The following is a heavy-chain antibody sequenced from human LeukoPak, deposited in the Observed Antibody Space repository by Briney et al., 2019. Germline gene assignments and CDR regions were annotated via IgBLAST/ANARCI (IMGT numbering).Heavy chain of an antibody. CDR1: GYTFTCYY. CDR3: ARGYSSSWYDY. Sequence: GASVKVSCKASGYTFTCYYMHWVRQAPGQGLEWMGRINPNSGGTNYAQEFQGRVTMTRDTSISTAYMELSRLRSDDTAVYYCARGYSSSWYDYWGQGTLVTVSS. D-gene: IGHD6-13*01. J-gene: IGHJ4*02. CDR2: INPNSGGT. V-gene: IGHV1-2*06.